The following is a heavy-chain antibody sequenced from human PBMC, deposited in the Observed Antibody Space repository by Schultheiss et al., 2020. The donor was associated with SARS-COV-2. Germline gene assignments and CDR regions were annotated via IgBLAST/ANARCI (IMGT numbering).Heavy chain of an antibody. CDR2: IYHSGST. Sequence: SETLSLTCTVSGGSISSGEYYWSWIRQPPGKGLEWIGYIYHSGSTYYNPSLKSRVTISVDRSKNQFSLKLSSVTAADTAVYYCASSQYNPKQQLVEEPFDYWGQGTLVTVSS. J-gene: IGHJ4*02. D-gene: IGHD6-13*01. CDR1: GGSISSGEYY. V-gene: IGHV4-30-2*01. CDR3: ASSQYNPKQQLVEEPFDY.